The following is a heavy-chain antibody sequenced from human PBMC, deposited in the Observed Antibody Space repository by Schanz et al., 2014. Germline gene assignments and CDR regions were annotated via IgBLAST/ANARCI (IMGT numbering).Heavy chain of an antibody. V-gene: IGHV3-72*01. CDR1: GFTFSSYA. D-gene: IGHD3-9*01. CDR2: SRNKGHSYTS. J-gene: IGHJ4*02. Sequence: VQLVESGGGVVQPGGSLRLSCVASGFTFSSYAMSWVRQAPGKGLEWVGHSRNKGHSYTSEYAASVKGRFTISRDESESSLYLQMDSLKTEDTAVYYCARRNFYDKSAAFDYWGQGSLVTVSS. CDR3: ARRNFYDKSAAFDY.